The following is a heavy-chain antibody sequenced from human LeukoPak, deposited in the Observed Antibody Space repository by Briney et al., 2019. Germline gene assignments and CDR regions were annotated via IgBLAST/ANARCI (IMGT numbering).Heavy chain of an antibody. Sequence: ASVKVSCKASGYTFTSYGISWVRQAPGQGLEWMGWISAYNGNTNYAQKLQGRVTMTTDTSTSTAYMELRSLRSDDTAVYYCARDKGVSGSGSYYDYYYYYYSMDVWGQGTTVTVSS. J-gene: IGHJ6*02. CDR3: ARDKGVSGSGSYYDYYYYYYSMDV. CDR1: GYTFTSYG. CDR2: ISAYNGNT. V-gene: IGHV1-18*01. D-gene: IGHD3-10*01.